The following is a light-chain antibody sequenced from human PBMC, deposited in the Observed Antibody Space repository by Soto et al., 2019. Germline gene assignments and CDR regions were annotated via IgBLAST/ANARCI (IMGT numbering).Light chain of an antibody. CDR1: QSVSSY. CDR3: HQRSNWPPLT. CDR2: DAS. Sequence: EIVLTQSPATLSLSPGERATISCRASQSVSSYLAWYQQKPGQAPMLLIYDASNRATGIPARFSGSGSGTDFTLTISSLEPEDFAVYYCHQRSNWPPLTFGGGTKVEIK. J-gene: IGKJ4*01. V-gene: IGKV3-11*01.